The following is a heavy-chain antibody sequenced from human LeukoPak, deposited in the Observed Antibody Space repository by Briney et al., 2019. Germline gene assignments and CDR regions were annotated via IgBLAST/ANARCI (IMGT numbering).Heavy chain of an antibody. J-gene: IGHJ4*02. CDR3: ARGIPSGSYATDY. V-gene: IGHV3-9*01. CDR1: GFTFDDYA. D-gene: IGHD1-26*01. Sequence: GGSLRLSCAASGFTFDDYAMHWVRQAPGKGLEWVSGISWNSGSIGYADSVKGRFTISRDTSKNTLYLQMNSLRAEDTAVYYCARGIPSGSYATDYWGQGTLVTVSS. CDR2: ISWNSGSI.